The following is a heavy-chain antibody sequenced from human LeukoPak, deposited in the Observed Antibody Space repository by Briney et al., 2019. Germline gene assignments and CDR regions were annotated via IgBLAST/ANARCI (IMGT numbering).Heavy chain of an antibody. Sequence: GASVKVSCKASGYTFTGYHMHWVRQAPGQGLEWMGWINPNSGGTNYAQKFQGRVTMTRDTSISTAYMELSRLRSDDTAVYYCARGAVAGTIPYYYGMDVWGQGTTVTVSS. D-gene: IGHD6-19*01. CDR1: GYTFTGYH. J-gene: IGHJ6*02. CDR2: INPNSGGT. V-gene: IGHV1-2*02. CDR3: ARGAVAGTIPYYYGMDV.